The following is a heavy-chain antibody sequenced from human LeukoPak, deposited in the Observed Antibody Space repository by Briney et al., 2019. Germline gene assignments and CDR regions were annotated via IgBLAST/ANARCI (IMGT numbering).Heavy chain of an antibody. CDR1: GYTFTSYG. CDR2: ISAYNGNT. V-gene: IGHV1-18*01. D-gene: IGHD3-10*01. Sequence: ASAKVSCKASGYTFTSYGISSVRQAPGQGLEWMGWISAYNGNTNYAQKLQGRVTMTTDTSTSTAYMELRSLRSDDTAVYYCARGSMVRGVISFDYWGQGTLVTVSS. CDR3: ARGSMVRGVISFDY. J-gene: IGHJ4*02.